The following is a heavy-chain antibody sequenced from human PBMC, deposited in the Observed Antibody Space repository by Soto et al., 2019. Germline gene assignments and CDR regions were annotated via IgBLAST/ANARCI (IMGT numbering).Heavy chain of an antibody. CDR1: GFTFSNAW. CDR3: TTKDSGSYYRDSFDY. J-gene: IGHJ4*02. Sequence: GGSLRLSCAASGFTFSNAWMNWVRQAPGKGLEWVGRIKSKTDGGTTDYAAPVKGRFTISRDDSKNTLYLQMNSLKTEDTAVYYCTTKDSGSYYRDSFDYWGQGTLVTVSS. V-gene: IGHV3-15*07. D-gene: IGHD1-26*01. CDR2: IKSKTDGGTT.